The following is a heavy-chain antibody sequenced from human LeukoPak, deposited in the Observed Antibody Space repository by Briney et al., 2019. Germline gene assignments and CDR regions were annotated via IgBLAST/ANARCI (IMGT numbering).Heavy chain of an antibody. D-gene: IGHD3-22*01. CDR2: IYYSGST. Sequence: PSETLSLTCTVSGGSISSSGYYWGWIRQPPGKGLEWIGSIYYSGSTNYNPSLKSRVTISVDTSKNQFSLKLSSVTAADTAVYYCARDYYYDSSGYYRSLYYFDYWGQGTLVTVSS. J-gene: IGHJ4*02. CDR1: GGSISSSGYY. V-gene: IGHV4-39*07. CDR3: ARDYYYDSSGYYRSLYYFDY.